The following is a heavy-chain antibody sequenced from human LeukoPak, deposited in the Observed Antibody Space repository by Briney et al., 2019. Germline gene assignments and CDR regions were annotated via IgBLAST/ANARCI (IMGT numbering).Heavy chain of an antibody. CDR3: AKDAAAVAGTWGGYYYYYMDV. CDR1: GFTFSSYS. J-gene: IGHJ6*03. Sequence: KPGGSLRLSCAASGFTFSSYSMNWVRQAPGKGLEWVSSISSSSSYIYYADSVKGRFTISRDNAKNSLYLQMNSLRAEDTALYYCAKDAAAVAGTWGGYYYYYMDVWGKGTTVTISS. CDR2: ISSSSSYI. D-gene: IGHD6-19*01. V-gene: IGHV3-21*04.